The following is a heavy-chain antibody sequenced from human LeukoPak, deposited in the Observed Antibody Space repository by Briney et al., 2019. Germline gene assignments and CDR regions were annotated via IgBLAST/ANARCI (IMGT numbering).Heavy chain of an antibody. J-gene: IGHJ6*03. CDR3: ARMGPYSSGWYYYYYYMDV. V-gene: IGHV4-59*01. CDR1: GGSISSYY. CDR2: IYYSGST. D-gene: IGHD6-19*01. Sequence: SETLSLTCTVSGGSISSYYWSWIRQPPGKGLEWIGYIYYSGSTSYNPSLKSRVTISVDTSKKQFSLKLSSVTAADTAVYYCARMGPYSSGWYYYYYYMDVWGKGTTVTVSS.